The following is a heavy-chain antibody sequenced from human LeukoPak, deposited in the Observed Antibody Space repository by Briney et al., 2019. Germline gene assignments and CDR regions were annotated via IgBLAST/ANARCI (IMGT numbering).Heavy chain of an antibody. Sequence: ASVKVSCKVSGYTLTELSIHWVRQAPGKGLEWMGGFNPEDGEKIYVQKFQGRVTMTEDTSIDTAYMELSSLRSEDTAMYYCARSDIVATNCDYWGQGTLVTVSS. J-gene: IGHJ4*02. CDR1: GYTLTELS. V-gene: IGHV1-24*01. CDR3: ARSDIVATNCDY. D-gene: IGHD5-12*01. CDR2: FNPEDGEK.